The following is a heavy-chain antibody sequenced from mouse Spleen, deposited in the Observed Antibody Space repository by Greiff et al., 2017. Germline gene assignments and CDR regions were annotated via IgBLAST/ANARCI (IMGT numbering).Heavy chain of an antibody. Sequence: QVQLQQSGAELVRPGASVTLSCKASGYTFTDYEMHWVKQTPVHGLEWIGAIDPETGGTAYNQKFKGKAILTADKSSSTAYMELRSLTSEDSAVYYCTEGYSNYEFAYWGQGTLVTVSA. CDR3: TEGYSNYEFAY. CDR1: GYTFTDYE. D-gene: IGHD2-5*01. CDR2: IDPETGGT. J-gene: IGHJ3*01. V-gene: IGHV1-15*01.